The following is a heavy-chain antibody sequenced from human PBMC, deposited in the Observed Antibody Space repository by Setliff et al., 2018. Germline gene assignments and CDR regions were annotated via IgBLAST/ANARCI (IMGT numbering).Heavy chain of an antibody. CDR1: GYSFIDFY. Sequence: GASVKVSCKTSGYSFIDFYMPWVRQAPGQGLEWIGFINPKTDYTASAQKVHGRIAMTKDASISKAYMELYNLTPDDTAVYYWGRELTKPISFDLWGQGTTVTVSS. D-gene: IGHD2-21*01. V-gene: IGHV1-2*02. J-gene: IGHJ3*01. CDR2: INPKTDYT. CDR3: GRELTKPISFDL.